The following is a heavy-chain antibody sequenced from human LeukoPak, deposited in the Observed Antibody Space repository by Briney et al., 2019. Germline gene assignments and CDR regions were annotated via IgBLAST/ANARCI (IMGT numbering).Heavy chain of an antibody. D-gene: IGHD6-13*01. V-gene: IGHV4-30-2*01. CDR2: FYHDGST. J-gene: IGHJ4*02. Sequence: SDTLSLTCAVSGVSISSGAYSWSWIRQAPGKGLEWIGYFYHDGSTYYNPSLKSRVTMSVDRSKNQFSLKLGSVTAADTAVYYCASVPAAAHRGYFDYWGQGTLVTVSS. CDR3: ASVPAAAHRGYFDY. CDR1: GVSISSGAYS.